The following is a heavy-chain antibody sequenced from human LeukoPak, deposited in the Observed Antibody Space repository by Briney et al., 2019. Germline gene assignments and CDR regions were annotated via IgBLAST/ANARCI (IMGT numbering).Heavy chain of an antibody. D-gene: IGHD6-19*01. CDR3: ARVGQWLVENDWFDP. J-gene: IGHJ5*02. V-gene: IGHV1-2*02. Sequence: ASVTVSCKASEYTSTAYYVHWVRQAPGQGLEWMGWINPNSGDTNFAQNFQGRVTITRDTSISTVFMELSRLRSDDTAVYYCARVGQWLVENDWFDPWGQGTLVTVSS. CDR2: INPNSGDT. CDR1: EYTSTAYY.